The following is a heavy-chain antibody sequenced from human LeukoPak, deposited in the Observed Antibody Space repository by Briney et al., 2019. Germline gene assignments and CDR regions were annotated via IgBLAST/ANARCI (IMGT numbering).Heavy chain of an antibody. CDR3: VRGAPFDY. D-gene: IGHD1-26*01. V-gene: IGHV3-74*01. J-gene: IGHJ4*02. CDR2: INSDGTST. Sequence: PGGSLRLSCAASGFTFTSYWTHWVRQAPGKGLVWVSRINSDGTSTSYADSVKGRFTISRDNAKDMLYLQMSSLRVDDTAVYYCVRGAPFDYWGQGTLVTVSS. CDR1: GFTFTSYW.